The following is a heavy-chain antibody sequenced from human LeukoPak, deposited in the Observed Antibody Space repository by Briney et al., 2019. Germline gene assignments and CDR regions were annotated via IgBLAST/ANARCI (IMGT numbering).Heavy chain of an antibody. D-gene: IGHD3-10*01. V-gene: IGHV3-23*01. CDR2: ISGSGGST. CDR3: ARDPQTMVRGVRSGFDI. Sequence: PGGSLRLSCAASGFTFSSYAMSWVRQAPGKGLEWVSAISGSGGSTYYADSVKGRFTISRDNSKNTLYLQMNSLRAEDTAVYYCARDPQTMVRGVRSGFDIWGQGTKVTVSS. J-gene: IGHJ3*02. CDR1: GFTFSSYA.